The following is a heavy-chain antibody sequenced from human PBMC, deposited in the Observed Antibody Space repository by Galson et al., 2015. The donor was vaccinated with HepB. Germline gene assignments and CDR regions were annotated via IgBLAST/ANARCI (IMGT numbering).Heavy chain of an antibody. CDR3: ARYYYGSGSYFPFDY. CDR2: IYYSGST. Sequence: TLSLTCTVSGGSISSGDYYWSWIRQPPGKGLEWIGYIYYSGSTYYNLSLKSRVTISVDTSKNQFSLKLSSVTAADTAVYYCARYYYGSGSYFPFDYWGQGTLVTVSS. J-gene: IGHJ4*02. D-gene: IGHD3-10*01. CDR1: GGSISSGDYY. V-gene: IGHV4-30-4*01.